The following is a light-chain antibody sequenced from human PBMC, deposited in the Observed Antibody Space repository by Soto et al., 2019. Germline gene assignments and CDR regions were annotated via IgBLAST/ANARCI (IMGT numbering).Light chain of an antibody. CDR3: QQTYTSPVT. Sequence: DIQMTQSPSSLSASVGDRVVITCRASQSISAYLNWYQQRPGKAPNLLISFASTLESGVPSRFRGSGSGTDFTLTISTLQPEDFVTYYCQQTYTSPVTFGQGTKVDIK. J-gene: IGKJ1*01. V-gene: IGKV1-39*01. CDR1: QSISAY. CDR2: FAS.